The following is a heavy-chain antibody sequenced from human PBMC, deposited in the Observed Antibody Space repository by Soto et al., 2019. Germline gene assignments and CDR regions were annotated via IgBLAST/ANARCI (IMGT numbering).Heavy chain of an antibody. CDR1: GFTFSSYA. D-gene: IGHD6-19*01. V-gene: IGHV3-23*01. CDR3: AGGRGGYDTNTGLGYYFDS. CDR2: ISGSGGST. J-gene: IGHJ4*02. Sequence: HPGGSLRLSCAASGFTFSSYAMSWVRQAPGKGLEWVSAISGSGGSTYYADSVKGRFTISRDNSKNSLYLQMNSLRAEDTAVYYCAGGRGGYDTNTGLGYYFDSGGQGTLVTVSS.